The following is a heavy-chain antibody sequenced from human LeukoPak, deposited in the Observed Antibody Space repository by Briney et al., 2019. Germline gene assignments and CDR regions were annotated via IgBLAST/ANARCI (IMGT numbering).Heavy chain of an antibody. CDR3: ARQSYCSGGSCYSAFDI. D-gene: IGHD2-15*01. Sequence: GESLKISCKGSEYSFATYWIGWVRQMPGQGLEWMGIIFPGDSDTRYSPSFQGQVTISADKSISTAYLQWSSLKASDTAMYYCARQSYCSGGSCYSAFDIWGQGTMVTVSS. CDR1: EYSFATYW. CDR2: IFPGDSDT. J-gene: IGHJ3*02. V-gene: IGHV5-51*01.